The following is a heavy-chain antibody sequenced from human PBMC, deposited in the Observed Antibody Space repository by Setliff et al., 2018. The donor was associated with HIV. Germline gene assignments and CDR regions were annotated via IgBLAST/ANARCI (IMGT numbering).Heavy chain of an antibody. V-gene: IGHV4-39*01. CDR2: IYYSGST. CDR3: ARGYLRGSGYKNNWFAP. CDR1: GGSISSSSYY. D-gene: IGHD5-12*01. Sequence: SETLSLTCTVSGGSISSSSYYWGWVRKPPGKGLEWIGSIYYSGSTYYNPSLKSRVTITIDTSKNQFSLNLNSVTAADTAVYYCARGYLRGSGYKNNWFAPWVQGTLVTVS. J-gene: IGHJ5*02.